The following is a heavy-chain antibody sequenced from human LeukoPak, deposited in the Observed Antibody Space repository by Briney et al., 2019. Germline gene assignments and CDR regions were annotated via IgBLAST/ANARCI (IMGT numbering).Heavy chain of an antibody. CDR1: GFTFSSYA. D-gene: IGHD5-12*01. CDR3: ARDRSGYELWFDP. Sequence: GGSLRVSCAASGFTFSSYAMHRVRQAPGKGLEWVAVISYDGSNKYYADSVKGRFTISRDNSKNTLYLQMNSLRAEDTAVYYCARDRSGYELWFDPWGQGTLVTVSS. CDR2: ISYDGSNK. J-gene: IGHJ5*02. V-gene: IGHV3-30*04.